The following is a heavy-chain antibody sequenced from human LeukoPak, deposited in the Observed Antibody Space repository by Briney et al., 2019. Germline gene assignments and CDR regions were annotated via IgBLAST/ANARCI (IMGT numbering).Heavy chain of an antibody. CDR3: ARSGAEITRLYDY. Sequence: ASVKDSCKASGGTFNNTPICWVRQAPGQGLEWMGWIGSYNGNTNYAQKLQGRVTMTTDTSTSTAYMELRSLKSDDTAVYYCARSGAEITRLYDYWGQGTLVTVSS. D-gene: IGHD3-16*01. V-gene: IGHV1-18*01. CDR2: IGSYNGNT. J-gene: IGHJ4*02. CDR1: GGTFNNTP.